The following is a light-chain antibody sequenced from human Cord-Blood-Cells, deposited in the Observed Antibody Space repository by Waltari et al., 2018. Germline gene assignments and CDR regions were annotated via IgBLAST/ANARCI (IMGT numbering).Light chain of an antibody. V-gene: IGKV3-20*01. Sequence: EIVLTQSPGTLSLSLGERATLSCRASQSVSSSYLAWYQQKPGQAPRLLIYGASSRATGIPDRFSGSGSGTDFTLTISRLEPEDFAVYYCQQYGSSHTFGQGTKVEIK. CDR2: GAS. CDR1: QSVSSSY. CDR3: QQYGSSHT. J-gene: IGKJ1*01.